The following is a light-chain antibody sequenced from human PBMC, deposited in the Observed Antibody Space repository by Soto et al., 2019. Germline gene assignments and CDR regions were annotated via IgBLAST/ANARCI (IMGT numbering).Light chain of an antibody. CDR2: DAS. J-gene: IGKJ5*01. CDR3: QQYDEFPLT. CDR1: QDITYL. Sequence: DIQMTQSPSSLSASVGDRVTITCQASQDITYLVNWYQQKPGKAPKLLIYDASNLETGVPFRFSGSGSGTNFSFTISSLQPEDIATYFCQQYDEFPLTFGQGTRLHMK. V-gene: IGKV1-33*01.